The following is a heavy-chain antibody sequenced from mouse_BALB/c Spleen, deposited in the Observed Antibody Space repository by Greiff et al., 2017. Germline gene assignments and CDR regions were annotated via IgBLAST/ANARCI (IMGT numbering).Heavy chain of an antibody. Sequence: VQLKQSGAELVKPGASVKLSCTASGFNIKDTYMHWVKQRPEQGLEWIGRIDPANGNTKYDPKFQGKATITADTSSNTAYLQLSSLTSEDTAVYYCAREYDGYYAGMDYWGQGTSVTVSS. D-gene: IGHD2-3*01. CDR1: GFNIKDTY. J-gene: IGHJ4*01. V-gene: IGHV14-3*02. CDR2: IDPANGNT. CDR3: AREYDGYYAGMDY.